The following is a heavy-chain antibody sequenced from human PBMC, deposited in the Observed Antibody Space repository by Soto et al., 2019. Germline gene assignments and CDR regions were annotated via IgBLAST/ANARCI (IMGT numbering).Heavy chain of an antibody. CDR1: GFTFSSYA. J-gene: IGHJ4*02. V-gene: IGHV3-23*01. D-gene: IGHD6-6*01. CDR3: AKDRTSELVPDY. Sequence: GGSLRLSCAASGFTFSSYAMSWVRQAPGKGLEWVSAISGSGGSTYYADSVKGRFTISRDNSKNTPYLQMNSLRAEDTAVYYCAKDRTSELVPDYWGQGALVSVSS. CDR2: ISGSGGST.